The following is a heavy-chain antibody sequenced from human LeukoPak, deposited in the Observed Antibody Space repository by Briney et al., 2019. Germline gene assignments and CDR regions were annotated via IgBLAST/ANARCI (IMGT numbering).Heavy chain of an antibody. CDR2: ITVNGGGI. J-gene: IGHJ3*02. Sequence: GGSLRLSCAPSGYTINIYAMTWVRQAPGKGLEWVSSITVNGGGISYADSVKGRFTISRDNSKNTLYLPMNSLRAEDTAVYYCAKDPNGDYVGAFDSWDQGTRVTVSS. CDR1: GYTINIYA. V-gene: IGHV3-23*01. CDR3: AKDPNGDYVGAFDS. D-gene: IGHD4-17*01.